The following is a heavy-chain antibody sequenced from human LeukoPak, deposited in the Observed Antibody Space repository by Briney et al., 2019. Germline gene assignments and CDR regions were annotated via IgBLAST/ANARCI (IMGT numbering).Heavy chain of an antibody. Sequence: GALRLSCAASGFTFRSYLIHWGRQAPGKGLGWVSRINRDGSSTSYAHCGTGGFTISKDKAKNTLYLQMTSLQAEHPALNSGARDRASITIFGVVISNDAFDMWGQGTMVTVPS. CDR2: INRDGSST. CDR3: ARDRASITIFGVVISNDAFDM. V-gene: IGHV3-74*01. J-gene: IGHJ3*02. D-gene: IGHD3-3*01. CDR1: GFTFRSYL.